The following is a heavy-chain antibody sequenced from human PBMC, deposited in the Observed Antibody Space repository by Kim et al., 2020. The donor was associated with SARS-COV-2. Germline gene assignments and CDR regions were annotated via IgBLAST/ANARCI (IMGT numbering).Heavy chain of an antibody. CDR2: IYYSGST. D-gene: IGHD3-3*01. CDR3: ARAPGYSYDFWSGYYYYYGMDV. V-gene: IGHV4-59*01. Sequence: SETLSLTCTVSGGSISSYYWSWIRQPPGKGLEWIGYIYYSGSTNYNPSLKSRVTISVDTSKNQFSLKLSSVTAADTAVYYCARAPGYSYDFWSGYYYYYGMDVWGQGTTVTVSS. J-gene: IGHJ6*02. CDR1: GGSISSYY.